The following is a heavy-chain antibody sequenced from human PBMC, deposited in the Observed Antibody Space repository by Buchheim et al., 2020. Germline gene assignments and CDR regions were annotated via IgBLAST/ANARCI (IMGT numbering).Heavy chain of an antibody. CDR1: GFDFSSYT. CDR2: ISSSRSYI. CDR3: ARDQDYGFLSGLGLFDP. J-gene: IGHJ5*02. Sequence: EMQLVESGGGLVKPGGSLRLSCAASGFDFSSYTMNWVRQAPGKGLAWVASISSSRSYIFHADSVKGRFTISRDNAKNSLFLQMHSLTAEDTAVYYCARDQDYGFLSGLGLFDPWGQGTL. D-gene: IGHD3-3*01. V-gene: IGHV3-21*01.